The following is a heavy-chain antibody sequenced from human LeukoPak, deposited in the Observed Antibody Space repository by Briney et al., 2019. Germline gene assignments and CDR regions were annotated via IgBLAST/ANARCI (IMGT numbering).Heavy chain of an antibody. V-gene: IGHV1-8*01. CDR2: MNPNSGNT. CDR1: GYTFTSYD. CDR3: ARRGTIAVAGQLFYYYYGMDV. D-gene: IGHD6-19*01. J-gene: IGHJ6*02. Sequence: ASVKFSCKASGYTFTSYDINWVRQATGQGLEWMGWMNPNSGNTGYAQKFHGRVTMTRNTSISTAYMELSSLRSEDTAVYSCARRGTIAVAGQLFYYYYGMDVWGQRTTVTVYS.